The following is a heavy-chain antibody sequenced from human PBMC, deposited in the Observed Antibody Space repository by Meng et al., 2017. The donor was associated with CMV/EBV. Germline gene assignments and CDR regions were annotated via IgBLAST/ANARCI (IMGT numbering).Heavy chain of an antibody. CDR1: GIIFTTYG. CDR3: AKDHRGRFIVGPRADGGHGMDV. V-gene: IGHV3-30*02. J-gene: IGHJ6*02. CDR2: IRYDGSNK. Sequence: GESLKISCAPSGIIFTTYGLHWVRQAPGKGLEWVAFIRYDGSNKYYADSVKGRFTISRDNSKNTMYLQMNSLRGEGTAIYYCAKDHRGRFIVGPRADGGHGMDVWGQGTTVTVSS. D-gene: IGHD1-26*01.